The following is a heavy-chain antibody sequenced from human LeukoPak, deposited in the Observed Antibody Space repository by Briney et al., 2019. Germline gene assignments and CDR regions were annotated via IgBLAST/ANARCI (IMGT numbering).Heavy chain of an antibody. CDR3: ARPWAYYYHYMDV. J-gene: IGHJ6*03. CDR1: GFTFSSYW. V-gene: IGHV3-74*01. CDR2: INSDGSST. Sequence: PGGSLRLSCAASGFTFSSYWMHWVRQAPGKGLVWVSRINSDGSSTSYADSVKGRFTISRDNAKNTLYLQMNSPRAEDTAVYYCARPWAYYYHYMDVWGKGTTVTVSS.